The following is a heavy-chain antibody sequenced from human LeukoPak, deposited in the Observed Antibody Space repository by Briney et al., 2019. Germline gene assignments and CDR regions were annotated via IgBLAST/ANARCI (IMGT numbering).Heavy chain of an antibody. D-gene: IGHD3-10*01. CDR2: IIPIFGTA. CDR1: GGTFSSYA. J-gene: IGHJ4*02. CDR3: TRAPSGTLPYYFDY. Sequence: SVKVSCKASGGTFSSYAISWVRQAPGQGLEWMGGIIPIFGTANYAQKFQGRVSITTNTSISTAYMELSSLRSEDTAVYYCTRAPSGTLPYYFDYWGPGTLVTV. V-gene: IGHV1-69*05.